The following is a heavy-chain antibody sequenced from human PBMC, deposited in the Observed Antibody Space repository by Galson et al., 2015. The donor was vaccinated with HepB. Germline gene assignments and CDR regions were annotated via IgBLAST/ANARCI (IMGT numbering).Heavy chain of an antibody. CDR1: GFTFSSYS. CDR3: ARALGYGDYGY. J-gene: IGHJ4*02. D-gene: IGHD4-17*01. Sequence: SLRLSCAASGFTFSSYSMNWVRQAPGKGLEWVSYISSSSSTIYYADSVKGRFTISRDNAKNSLYLQMNSLRAEDTAVYYCARALGYGDYGYWGQGTLVTVSS. CDR2: ISSSSSTI. V-gene: IGHV3-48*01.